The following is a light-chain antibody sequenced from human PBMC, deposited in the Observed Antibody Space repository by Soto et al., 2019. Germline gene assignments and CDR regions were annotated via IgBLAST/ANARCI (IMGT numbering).Light chain of an antibody. J-gene: IGKJ4*01. V-gene: IGKV3-11*01. CDR1: QSVSSY. CDR3: QQRSTWPRLS. Sequence: EIVLTQSPATLSLSPGERATLSCRASQSVSSYLAWYQQKPGQAPRLLIYDASNRATGIPARFSASGSGTDFTLTISSLEPEDFAVYHCQQRSTWPRLSFGGGTKVEIK. CDR2: DAS.